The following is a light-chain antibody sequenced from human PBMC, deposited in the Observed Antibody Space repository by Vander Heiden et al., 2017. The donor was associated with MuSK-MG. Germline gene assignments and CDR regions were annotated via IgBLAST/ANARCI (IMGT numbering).Light chain of an antibody. J-gene: IGKJ1*01. CDR3: LQSDSTSWT. CDR1: QSISSY. CDR2: AAS. V-gene: IGKV1-39*01. Sequence: DIQMTQSPSSLSASVGDRVTITCRASQSISSYLNWYQQKPGKAPKLLIYAASSLQSGVPSRFSGSGSGTDFTLTISRLQPEDFATYYCLQSDSTSWTFGQGTKVEIK.